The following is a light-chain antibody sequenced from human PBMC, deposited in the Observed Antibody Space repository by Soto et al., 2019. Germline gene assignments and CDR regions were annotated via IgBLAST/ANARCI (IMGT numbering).Light chain of an antibody. CDR2: GAY. Sequence: EIVFTHSPSTLSLSTGERATLSCRASQSVSSNLAWYQQKPGQAPRLLIYGAYTRAAGVPARFSGSGSGTEFTLTITSLQSEDIALYYCQQYNIWPPITFGQGTRLEIK. CDR3: QQYNIWPPIT. J-gene: IGKJ5*01. V-gene: IGKV3-15*01. CDR1: QSVSSN.